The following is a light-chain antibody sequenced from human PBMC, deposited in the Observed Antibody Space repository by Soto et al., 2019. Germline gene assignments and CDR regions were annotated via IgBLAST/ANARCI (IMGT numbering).Light chain of an antibody. V-gene: IGKV2-24*01. CDR3: MQATQLPLT. CDR2: KIS. J-gene: IGKJ1*01. Sequence: DVVMTQPPLSSPVTLGQPASISCRSSQGLLHSDGNTYLSWLHQRPGQPPRLLIYKISMRFSGVPDRFSGSGAGTDFTLKISRVEAEDVGIYFCMQATQLPLTVVRGTGVEIK. CDR1: QGLLHSDGNTY.